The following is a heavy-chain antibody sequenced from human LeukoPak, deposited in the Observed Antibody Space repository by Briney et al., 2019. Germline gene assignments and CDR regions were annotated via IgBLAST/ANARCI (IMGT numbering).Heavy chain of an antibody. J-gene: IGHJ6*04. CDR2: IWYDGSNK. CDR1: GLTFSSYG. D-gene: IGHD6-13*01. V-gene: IGHV3-33*01. CDR3: AMCIAAAGTRRDYYYYGMDV. Sequence: GRSLRLSCAAAGLTFSSYGMHWVRQDPGEGREWVAVIWYDGSNKYYADSVKGRFTISRDNSKNTLYLQMNSLRAEDRAVYYCAMCIAAAGTRRDYYYYGMDVWGKGTTVTVSS.